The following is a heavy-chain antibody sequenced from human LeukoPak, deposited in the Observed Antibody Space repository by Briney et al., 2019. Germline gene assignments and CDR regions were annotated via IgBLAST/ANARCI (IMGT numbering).Heavy chain of an antibody. CDR1: GDSISSSSYY. V-gene: IGHV4-39*01. Sequence: SETLSLTCTVSGDSISSSSYYWGWIRQPPGNGLEWIGSIYYSGSTYYNPSLKSRVTISVDTSKNQFSLKLSSVTAADTAVYYCARLRGSYYDSSGYMDVWGKGTTVTISS. CDR2: IYYSGST. J-gene: IGHJ6*03. CDR3: ARLRGSYYDSSGYMDV. D-gene: IGHD3-22*01.